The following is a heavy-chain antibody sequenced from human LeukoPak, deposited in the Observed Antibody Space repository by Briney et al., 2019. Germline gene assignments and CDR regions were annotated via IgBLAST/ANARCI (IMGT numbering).Heavy chain of an antibody. CDR1: GFTFSSYG. J-gene: IGHJ6*02. D-gene: IGHD6-19*01. CDR2: ISYDGSNK. V-gene: IGHV3-30*18. Sequence: PGGSLRLSCAASGFTFSSYGMHWVRQAPGKGLEWVAVISYDGSNKYYADSVKGRFTISRDNSKNTLYLQMNSLRAEDTAVYYCAKWGSGSKYYYYYGMDVWGQGTTVTVSS. CDR3: AKWGSGSKYYYYYGMDV.